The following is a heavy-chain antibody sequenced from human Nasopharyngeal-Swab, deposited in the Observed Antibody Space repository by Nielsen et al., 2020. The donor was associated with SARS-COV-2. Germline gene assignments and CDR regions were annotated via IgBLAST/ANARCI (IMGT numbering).Heavy chain of an antibody. J-gene: IGHJ6*03. V-gene: IGHV5-10-1*01. CDR2: IDPSDSYT. Sequence: KVSCKGSGYSFTSYWISWVRQMPGKGLEWRGRIDPSDSYTNYSPSFQGHVTISADKSISTAYLQWSSLKASDTAMYYCATASGSYYHYYYMDVWGKGTTVTVSS. D-gene: IGHD1-26*01. CDR1: GYSFTSYW. CDR3: ATASGSYYHYYYMDV.